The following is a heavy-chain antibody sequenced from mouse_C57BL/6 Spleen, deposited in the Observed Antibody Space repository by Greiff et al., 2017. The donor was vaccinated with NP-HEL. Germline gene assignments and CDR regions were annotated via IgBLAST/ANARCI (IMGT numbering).Heavy chain of an antibody. CDR3: AKGGYGGSNYYFDY. CDR2: IYPSDSET. J-gene: IGHJ2*01. Sequence: VQLQQPGAELVKPGASVKMSCKASGYTFTSYWITWVKQRPGQGLEWIGNIYPSDSETHYNQKFKDKATLTVDKSSSTAYMQLSSLTSEDSAVYYCAKGGYGGSNYYFDYWGQGTTLTVSS. D-gene: IGHD3-1*01. V-gene: IGHV1-61*01. CDR1: GYTFTSYW.